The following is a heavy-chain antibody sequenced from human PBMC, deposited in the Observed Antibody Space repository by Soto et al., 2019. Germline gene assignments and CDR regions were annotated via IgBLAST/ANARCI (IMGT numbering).Heavy chain of an antibody. Sequence: QVQLVESGGGVVQPGRSLRLSCAASGFTFSSYGMHWVRQAPGKGLEWVAVIWYDGSNKYYADSVKGRFTISRDNSKNTLYLQMNRLRAEDTAVYYCARVIYGSFDYWGPGTLVTGSS. CDR2: IWYDGSNK. D-gene: IGHD3-10*01. CDR1: GFTFSSYG. CDR3: ARVIYGSFDY. J-gene: IGHJ4*02. V-gene: IGHV3-33*01.